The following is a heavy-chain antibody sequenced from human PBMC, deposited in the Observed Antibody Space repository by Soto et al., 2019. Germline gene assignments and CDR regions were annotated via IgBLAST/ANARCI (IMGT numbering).Heavy chain of an antibody. V-gene: IGHV3-23*01. CDR1: GFTFNIYA. J-gene: IGHJ4*02. D-gene: IGHD1-20*01. Sequence: GGSLRLSCAASGFTFNIYAMTWVRQAPGKGLEWVSTTGATGRTTYYADSVKGRFTVSRDHSKNTLDLQMSNLRAEDTAVYYCATVHNTSRSFDYWGQGTLVTVSS. CDR3: ATVHNTSRSFDY. CDR2: TGATGRTT.